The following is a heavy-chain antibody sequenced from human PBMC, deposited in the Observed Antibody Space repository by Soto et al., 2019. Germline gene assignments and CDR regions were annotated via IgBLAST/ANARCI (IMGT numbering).Heavy chain of an antibody. CDR3: ARDSAERVGITVSYYGLNV. V-gene: IGHV4-59*01. Sequence: SETLSLTCTVSGGSIASYYWNWIRQPPGKGLDWIGYVYYGGSTNYNPSLKSRVTISVDTSKNQVSLKLSSVTAADTAVYYCARDSAERVGITVSYYGLNVWGQGTTVTISS. D-gene: IGHD1-26*01. CDR1: GGSIASYY. CDR2: VYYGGST. J-gene: IGHJ6*02.